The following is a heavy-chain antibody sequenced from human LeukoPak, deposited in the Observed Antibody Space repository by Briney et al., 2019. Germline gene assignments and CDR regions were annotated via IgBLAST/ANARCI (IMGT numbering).Heavy chain of an antibody. CDR1: GFTFSSYW. D-gene: IGHD3-22*01. Sequence: GGSLRLSCVASGFTFSSYWMSWVRQAPGKGLECVADIKQDGSEKYYVDSVKGRFTISRDNAKNSLYLQMNSLRAEDTAVYYCARDRYYYDSSGYYYKTHDAFDIWGQGTMVTVSS. V-gene: IGHV3-7*01. CDR3: ARDRYYYDSSGYYYKTHDAFDI. CDR2: IKQDGSEK. J-gene: IGHJ3*02.